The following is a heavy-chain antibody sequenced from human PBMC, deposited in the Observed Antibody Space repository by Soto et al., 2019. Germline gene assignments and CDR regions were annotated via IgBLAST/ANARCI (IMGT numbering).Heavy chain of an antibody. V-gene: IGHV3-30*09. J-gene: IGHJ4*02. CDR2: ISYDGGIK. D-gene: IGHD3-16*01. Sequence: QVHLVESGGGVVQPGGSLRLSCAASGFTFRSYNMHWVRRGPGKGLEWVAVISYDGGIKYYRDSVKGRFAVSRDNSQNTLYVQMNSLTPEDTALYFCARSGGNTAPVGRYFEYWGPGTLVTVSS. CDR3: ARSGGNTAPVGRYFEY. CDR1: GFTFRSYN.